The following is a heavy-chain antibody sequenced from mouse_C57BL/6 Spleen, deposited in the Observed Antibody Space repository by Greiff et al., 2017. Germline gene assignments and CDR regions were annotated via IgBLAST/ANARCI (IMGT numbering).Heavy chain of an antibody. D-gene: IGHD2-4*01. V-gene: IGHV1-82*01. CDR2: IYPGDGDT. CDR1: GYAFRSSW. Sequence: QVQLQQSGPELVKPGASVKISCKASGYAFRSSWMNWVKQRPGKGLEWIGRIYPGDGDTNYNGKFKGKATLTADKSSSTAYMQLSSLTSEDSAVYFCARENYDYDEGFAYWGQGTLVTVSA. J-gene: IGHJ3*01. CDR3: ARENYDYDEGFAY.